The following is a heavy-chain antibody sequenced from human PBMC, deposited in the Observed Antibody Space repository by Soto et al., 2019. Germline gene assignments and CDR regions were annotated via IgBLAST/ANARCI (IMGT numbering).Heavy chain of an antibody. CDR2: IYYSGST. V-gene: IGHV4-31*03. CDR1: GGSISSGGYY. Sequence: QVQLQESGPGLVKPSQTLSLTCTVSGGSISSGGYYWSWIRQHPGKGLEWIGYIYYSGSTYYNPSLKSRVTISVDTSKNQFSLKLSSVTAADTAVYYCARDLKGIPPRREGWFDPWGQGTLVTVSS. CDR3: ARDLKGIPPRREGWFDP. D-gene: IGHD3-10*01. J-gene: IGHJ5*02.